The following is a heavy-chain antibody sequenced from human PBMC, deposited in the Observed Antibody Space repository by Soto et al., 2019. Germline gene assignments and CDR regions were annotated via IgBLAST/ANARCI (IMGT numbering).Heavy chain of an antibody. J-gene: IGHJ5*02. CDR3: APDYDSSGYYYRVPET. Sequence: QVQLVESGGGVVQPGRSLRLSCAASGFTFSSYGMHWVRQAPGKGLEWVAVISYDGSNKYYADSVKGRFTISRDNSKNTLYLQMNSLRAEDTAVYYCAPDYDSSGYYYRVPETWGQGTLVTVSS. CDR1: GFTFSSYG. CDR2: ISYDGSNK. V-gene: IGHV3-30*03. D-gene: IGHD3-22*01.